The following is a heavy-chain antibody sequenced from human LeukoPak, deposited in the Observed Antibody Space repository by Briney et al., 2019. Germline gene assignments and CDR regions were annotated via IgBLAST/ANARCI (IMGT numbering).Heavy chain of an antibody. CDR2: IQARGYGGAT. CDR3: TRAPHPRCSSNGCYLDY. Sequence: GGSLRLSCSTSGFTFGDYAMTWVRQAPGKGLEWVGFIQARGYGGATKYAASVNGRFSNSRDDSQSIANLQMNDLKTEDTAVYYCTRAPHPRCSSNGCYLDYWGQGTLVTVSS. CDR1: GFTFGDYA. V-gene: IGHV3-49*04. D-gene: IGHD2-2*01. J-gene: IGHJ4*02.